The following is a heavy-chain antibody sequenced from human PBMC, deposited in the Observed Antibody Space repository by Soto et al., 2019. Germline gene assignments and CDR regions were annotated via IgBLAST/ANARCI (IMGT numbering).Heavy chain of an antibody. V-gene: IGHV1-2*02. Sequence: SVKVSCKASGYTFTGYYMHWVRQAPGQGLEWMGWINPNSGGTNYAQKFQGRVTMTRDTSISTAYMELSRLRSGDTAVYYCASEPRGEATDNWTYADYWGQGTLVTVSS. CDR3: ASEPRGEATDNWTYADY. CDR2: INPNSGGT. D-gene: IGHD1-7*01. CDR1: GYTFTGYY. J-gene: IGHJ4*02.